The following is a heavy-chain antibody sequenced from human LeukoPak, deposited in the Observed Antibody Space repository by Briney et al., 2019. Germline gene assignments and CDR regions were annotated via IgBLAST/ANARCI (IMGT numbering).Heavy chain of an antibody. CDR3: TRDLAWPFDY. CDR1: GFTISDYS. CDR2: ISSSSQTM. J-gene: IGHJ4*02. V-gene: IGHV3-48*01. Sequence: PGGSLRLSCAASGFTISDYSMDWVRQAPGKGLEWVSYISSSSQTMYYADSVQGRFIISGDNDKNSLYLGMNSLRVEDTAVYYCTRDLAWPFDYWGQGTLVTVSS.